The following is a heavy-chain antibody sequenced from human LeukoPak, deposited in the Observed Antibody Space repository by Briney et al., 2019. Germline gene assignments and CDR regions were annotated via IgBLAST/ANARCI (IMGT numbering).Heavy chain of an antibody. J-gene: IGHJ6*03. D-gene: IGHD3-10*01. V-gene: IGHV3-30*02. CDR2: IRNDATKT. CDR1: AFTFSSYG. CDR3: AKDSDAYYFGSGRPGISCYYYYMDV. Sequence: AGSLSLSCAASAFTFSSYGTHWVRQAPGQGMEWVGFIRNDATKTSYTDSVKGRFTIYRDSSRNTMYLKMNSLTAEDAAIYYCAKDSDAYYFGSGRPGISCYYYYMDVWGKGTTVTITS.